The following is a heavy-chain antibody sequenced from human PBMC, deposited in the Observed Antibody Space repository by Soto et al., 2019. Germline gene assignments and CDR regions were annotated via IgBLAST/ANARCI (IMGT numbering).Heavy chain of an antibody. V-gene: IGHV3-21*04. J-gene: IGHJ3*02. CDR1: GFTFSTYS. Sequence: GGSLRLSCAASGFTFSTYSMNWARQAPGKGLEWVSSISSGSNYIYYADSVKGRFTISRDNAKNSLYLQMNSLRAEDTAVYYCARDRRNYDILTGYYTDAFDIWGQGTMVTVS. CDR2: ISSGSNYI. D-gene: IGHD3-9*01. CDR3: ARDRRNYDILTGYYTDAFDI.